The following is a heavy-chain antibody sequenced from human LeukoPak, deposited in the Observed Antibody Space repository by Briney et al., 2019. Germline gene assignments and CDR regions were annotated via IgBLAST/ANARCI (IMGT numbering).Heavy chain of an antibody. CDR2: IYTSGST. D-gene: IGHD2/OR15-2a*01. Sequence: PSETLSLTCTVSGGSISSGSYYWSWIRQPAGKGLEWIGRIYTSGSTNYNPSLKSRVTISVDTSKNQFSLKVNSVTAADTAFYYCARVRRYGTTGYHLDYWGQGTLVTVSS. CDR3: ARVRRYGTTGYHLDY. CDR1: GGSISSGSYY. V-gene: IGHV4-61*02. J-gene: IGHJ4*02.